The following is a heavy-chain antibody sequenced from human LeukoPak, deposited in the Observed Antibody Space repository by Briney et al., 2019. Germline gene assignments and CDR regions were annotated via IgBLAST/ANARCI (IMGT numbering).Heavy chain of an antibody. CDR3: ARHSWYYYDSSGYYDFDY. Sequence: GGSLRLSCAASGFTFSSYWMHWVRQAPGKGLVWVSRINSDGSTTSYADSVKGRFTISRDNAKNTLYLQMNSLRAEDTAVYYCARHSWYYYDSSGYYDFDYWGQGTLVTVSS. J-gene: IGHJ4*02. V-gene: IGHV3-74*01. CDR1: GFTFSSYW. D-gene: IGHD3-22*01. CDR2: INSDGSTT.